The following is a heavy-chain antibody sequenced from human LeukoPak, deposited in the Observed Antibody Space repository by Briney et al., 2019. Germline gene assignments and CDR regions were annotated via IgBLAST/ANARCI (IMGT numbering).Heavy chain of an antibody. CDR2: ISAYNGNT. CDR1: GYTFTSYG. D-gene: IGHD4-17*01. CDR3: ARDHYGVPYYYYYGMDV. V-gene: IGHV1-18*01. J-gene: IGHJ6*02. Sequence: ASETVSCKASGYTFTSYGISWVRQAPGQGLEWMGWISAYNGNTNYAQKLQGRVTMTTDTSTSTAYMELRSLRSDDTAVYYCARDHYGVPYYYYYGMDVWGQGTTVTVSS.